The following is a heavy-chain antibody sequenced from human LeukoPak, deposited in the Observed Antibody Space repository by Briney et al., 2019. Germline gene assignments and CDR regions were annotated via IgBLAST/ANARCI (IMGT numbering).Heavy chain of an antibody. V-gene: IGHV4-4*07. CDR2: IYPSGSP. D-gene: IGHD3-22*01. J-gene: IGHJ4*02. CDR3: ARNGYDSSGYRFDY. Sequence: SETLSLTCTVSGGSISSYYWSWIRQPAGKGLEWIGRIYPSGSPNYNPSLKSRVTMSVDASKKQLSLNLSSVTAADTAVYYCARNGYDSSGYRFDYWGQGTLVTVSS. CDR1: GGSISSYY.